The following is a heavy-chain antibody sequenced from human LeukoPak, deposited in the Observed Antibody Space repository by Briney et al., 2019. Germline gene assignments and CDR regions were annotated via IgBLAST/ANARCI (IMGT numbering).Heavy chain of an antibody. CDR2: ISSRSSYI. Sequence: GGSLRLSCAASGFTLSSYSMNWVRQAPGKGLEWVSSISSRSSYIYYADSVKGRFTITRDNAKNSVYLQMNSLRAEDTAVYYCARSWSDYGGNRAPWGQGTLVTVSS. CDR1: GFTLSSYS. V-gene: IGHV3-21*01. J-gene: IGHJ5*02. D-gene: IGHD4-23*01. CDR3: ARSWSDYGGNRAP.